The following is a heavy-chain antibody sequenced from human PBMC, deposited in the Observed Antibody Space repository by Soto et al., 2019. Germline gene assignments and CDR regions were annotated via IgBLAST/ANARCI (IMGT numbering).Heavy chain of an antibody. CDR3: AGRIADTAFDI. D-gene: IGHD6-13*01. J-gene: IGHJ3*02. CDR2: ISSSSSYI. CDR1: EFTFSSHS. Sequence: PWRSLRLPWAASEFTFSSHSMNWVRQAPGKGLEWVSSISSSSSYIYYADSVKGRFTISRDNAKNSLYLQMNSLRAEDTAVYYCAGRIADTAFDIWGQGTMVNV. V-gene: IGHV3-21*01.